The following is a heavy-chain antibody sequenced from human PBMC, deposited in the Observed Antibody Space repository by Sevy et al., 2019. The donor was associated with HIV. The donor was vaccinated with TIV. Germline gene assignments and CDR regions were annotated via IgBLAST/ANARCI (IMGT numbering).Heavy chain of an antibody. CDR1: GFIFSNYA. CDR3: VREGLGGYSYSLDY. J-gene: IGHJ4*01. D-gene: IGHD5-18*01. CDR2: LSSHNAGST. V-gene: IGHV3-64D*06. Sequence: GGSLRLSCSASGFIFSNYAMHWVRQAPGKGLEYVSGLSSHNAGSTYYADSVNGRFTISRDNSKNTLYLQMTSLRTEDTAVYYCVREGLGGYSYSLDYWGHGTLVTVSS.